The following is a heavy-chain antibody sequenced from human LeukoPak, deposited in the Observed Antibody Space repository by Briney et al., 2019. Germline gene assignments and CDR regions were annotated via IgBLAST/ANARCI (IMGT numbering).Heavy chain of an antibody. V-gene: IGHV4-4*02. D-gene: IGHD2-2*01. J-gene: IGHJ4*02. Sequence: SGTLSLTCAVSGGSISSSNWWSWVRQPPGKGLEWSGEIYHSGSTNYNPSLKSRVTISVDKSKNQFSLKLSSVTAADTAVYYCARASGAVVPAAIRAFDYWGQGTLVTVSS. CDR2: IYHSGST. CDR3: ARASGAVVPAAIRAFDY. CDR1: GGSISSSNW.